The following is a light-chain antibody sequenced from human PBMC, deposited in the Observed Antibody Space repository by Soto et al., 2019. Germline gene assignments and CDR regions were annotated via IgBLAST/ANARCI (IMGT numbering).Light chain of an antibody. Sequence: EIVMTQSPSTLSVSPGERATLSCRASQGVSSNLAWYQQKPGQAPRLLIYGASTRATGIPARFSGSGSATAYTPTTSSRQSQEVAVSYCQQYNNRPPITFGQGTKLEIK. J-gene: IGKJ2*01. CDR2: GAS. V-gene: IGKV3-15*01. CDR1: QGVSSN. CDR3: QQYNNRPPIT.